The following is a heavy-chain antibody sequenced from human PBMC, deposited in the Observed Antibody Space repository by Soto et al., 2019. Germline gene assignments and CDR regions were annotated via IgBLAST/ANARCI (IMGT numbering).Heavy chain of an antibody. V-gene: IGHV1-69*01. CDR1: GGTCSNFA. J-gene: IGHJ1*01. CDR2: IIPIFGTL. D-gene: IGHD6-13*01. Sequence: QVQLVQSGAEVKTPGSSVKVSCKASGGTCSNFAISWVRQAPVQGLEWMGGIIPIFGTLNYAQRFQGGRVIGADESTSPAGSRMSRLRCEDTAVYFCASCDELVLNRGQTSVVCVSA. CDR3: ASCDELVLN.